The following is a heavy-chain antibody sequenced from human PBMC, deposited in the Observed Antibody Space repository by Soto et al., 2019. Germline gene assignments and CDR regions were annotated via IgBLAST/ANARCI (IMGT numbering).Heavy chain of an antibody. V-gene: IGHV4-59*02. CDR1: GGSVNNYY. CDR3: ARDSSNSWYSPMDP. Sequence: SETLSLTCTVSGGSVNNYYWSWVRLSPGKGLEWIGYIYYTGRTNYNPSLESRVTISVDTSKNQFSLKLRSVTAADTAVYHCARDSSNSWYSPMDPWGQGILVTVSS. J-gene: IGHJ5*02. D-gene: IGHD1-1*01. CDR2: IYYTGRT.